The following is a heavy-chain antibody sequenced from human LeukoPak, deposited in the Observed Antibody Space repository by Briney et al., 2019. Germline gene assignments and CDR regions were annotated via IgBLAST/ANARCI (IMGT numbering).Heavy chain of an antibody. CDR3: ARLLVGARDHYYYYYMDV. D-gene: IGHD1-26*01. J-gene: IGHJ6*03. CDR1: GYTFTSYA. CDR2: INTNTGNP. V-gene: IGHV7-4-1*01. Sequence: GASVKVSCKASGYTFTSYAMNWVRQAPGQGLEWMGWINTNTGNPTYAQGFTGRFVFSLDTSVSTAYLQIGSLKAEDTAVYYCARLLVGARDHYYYYYMDVWGKGTTVTVSS.